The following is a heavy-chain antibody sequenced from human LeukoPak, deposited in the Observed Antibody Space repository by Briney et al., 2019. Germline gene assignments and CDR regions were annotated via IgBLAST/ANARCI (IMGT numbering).Heavy chain of an antibody. CDR2: ISGSGGST. D-gene: IGHD6-19*01. CDR1: GFTFSSYA. CDR3: AKAIAVAGGNDY. V-gene: IGHV3-23*01. J-gene: IGHJ4*02. Sequence: GGSLRLSCAASGFTFSSYAMSWVRQAPGKGLEWVSAISGSGGSTYYADSVKGWFTISRDNSKNTLYLQMNSLRAEDTAVYYCAKAIAVAGGNDYWGQGTLVTVSS.